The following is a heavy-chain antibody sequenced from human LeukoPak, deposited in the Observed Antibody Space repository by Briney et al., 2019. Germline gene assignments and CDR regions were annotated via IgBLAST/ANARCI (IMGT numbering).Heavy chain of an antibody. CDR3: ARDPPAEAGYHDAFDI. CDR2: ISGSGGST. J-gene: IGHJ3*02. Sequence: QPGGSLRLSCAASGFTLSSYAMSWVRQAPGKGLEWVSAISGSGGSTDYADSVKGRFTISRDNSKNTLYLQMNSLRAEDTAVYYCARDPPAEAGYHDAFDIWGQGTMVTVSS. CDR1: GFTLSSYA. D-gene: IGHD3-9*01. V-gene: IGHV3-23*01.